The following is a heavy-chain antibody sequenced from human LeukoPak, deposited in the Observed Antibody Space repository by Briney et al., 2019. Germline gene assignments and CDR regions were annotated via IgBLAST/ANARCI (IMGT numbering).Heavy chain of an antibody. CDR2: IDPNSGGT. CDR3: ARDLIFGVVMKGNWFDP. V-gene: IGHV1-2*02. Sequence: ASVKVSCKASVYTFTGYYMHSVRQAPGQRVEGMGGIDPNSGGTNYAQNFQGRVTMTRDTSISTAYMELSRLRSDDTAVYYCARDLIFGVVMKGNWFDPWGQGTLVTVSS. D-gene: IGHD3-3*01. J-gene: IGHJ5*02. CDR1: VYTFTGYY.